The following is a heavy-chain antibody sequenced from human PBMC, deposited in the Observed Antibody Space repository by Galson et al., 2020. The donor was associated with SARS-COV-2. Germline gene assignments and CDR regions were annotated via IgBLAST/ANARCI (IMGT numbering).Heavy chain of an antibody. V-gene: IGHV4-30-2*01. CDR1: GTSISEGSYS. J-gene: IGHJ3*02. Sequence: SETLSLTCAAFGTSISEGSYSWNWIRQPPGKGLEWIRFISHSWGTYYNPSLTCRVTISGARSKNQFSLGLSSVIAADAAVYFCARLHYGEYVPEAIDIWGAGARVTVAS. CDR3: ARLHYGEYVPEAIDI. CDR2: ISHSWGT. D-gene: IGHD4-17*01.